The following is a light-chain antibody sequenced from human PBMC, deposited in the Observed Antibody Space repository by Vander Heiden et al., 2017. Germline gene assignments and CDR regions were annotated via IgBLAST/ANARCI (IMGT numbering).Light chain of an antibody. CDR1: QNINNW. J-gene: IGKJ1*01. CDR3: HQYNSYSPST. V-gene: IGKV1-5*03. CDR2: KAS. Sequence: DIQMTQSPSTLAASVGDRVTITCRDSQNINNWLAWYQQRPGKAHKLLIYKASTLESGVASRFSGSGSGTEFTLTISSLQPDDFATYYCHQYNSYSPSTFGQGTQVEIK.